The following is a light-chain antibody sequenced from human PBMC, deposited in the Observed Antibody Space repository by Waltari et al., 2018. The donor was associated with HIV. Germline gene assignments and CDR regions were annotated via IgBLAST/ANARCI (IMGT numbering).Light chain of an antibody. CDR1: SSDIGAYNF. Sequence: QSALTQPASVSGSPGQSITFSCSGSSSDIGAYNFVSWNPQPPGKAPKLIIYEVSTRPSGVSDRFSGSIAGNTASLTISGLQAEDEADYYCSSYTTRNTLLFGGGTRLTVL. CDR2: EVS. J-gene: IGLJ2*01. V-gene: IGLV2-14*01. CDR3: SSYTTRNTLL.